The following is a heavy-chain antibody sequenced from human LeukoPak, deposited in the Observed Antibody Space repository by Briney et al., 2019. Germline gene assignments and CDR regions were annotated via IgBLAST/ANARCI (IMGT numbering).Heavy chain of an antibody. Sequence: ETGRSLRLSCAASGFTFSSYAMHWVRQAPGKGLEWVAVISYDGSNKYYADSVKGRFTISRDNSKNTLYLQMNSLRSEDTAVYYCAAPSNLPAWGQGTLVTVSS. D-gene: IGHD2-2*01. CDR2: ISYDGSNK. V-gene: IGHV3-30-3*01. CDR3: AAPSNLPA. CDR1: GFTFSSYA. J-gene: IGHJ5*02.